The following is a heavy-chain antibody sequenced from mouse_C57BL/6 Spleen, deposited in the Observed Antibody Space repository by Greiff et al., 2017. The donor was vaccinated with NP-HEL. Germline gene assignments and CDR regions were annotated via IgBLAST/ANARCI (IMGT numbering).Heavy chain of an antibody. CDR3: VRENDPNWDAPILYYAMDY. CDR2: IRSKSSNYAT. J-gene: IGHJ4*01. D-gene: IGHD4-1*01. CDR1: GFTFNTYA. Sequence: EVQLVESGGGLVQPKGSLKLSCAASGFTFNTYAMHWVRQAPGKGLEWVARIRSKSSNYATYYADSVKDRFTISRDDSQSMLYLQMNNLKTEDTAMYYCVRENDPNWDAPILYYAMDYWGQGTSVTVSS. V-gene: IGHV10-3*01.